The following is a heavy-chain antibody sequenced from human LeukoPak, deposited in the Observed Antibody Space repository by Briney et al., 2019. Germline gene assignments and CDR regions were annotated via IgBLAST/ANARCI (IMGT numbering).Heavy chain of an antibody. D-gene: IGHD2-21*02. Sequence: GRSLRLSCAASGFTFDDYAMHWARQAPGKGLEWVSGISWNSGSIGYADSVKGRFTISRDNAKNSLYLQMNSLRAEDTALYYCAKEGCGGDCYSGAFDIWGQGTMVTVSS. CDR2: ISWNSGSI. CDR1: GFTFDDYA. J-gene: IGHJ3*02. CDR3: AKEGCGGDCYSGAFDI. V-gene: IGHV3-9*01.